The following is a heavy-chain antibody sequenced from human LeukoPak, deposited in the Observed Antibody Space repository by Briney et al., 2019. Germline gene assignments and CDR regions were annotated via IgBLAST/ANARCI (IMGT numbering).Heavy chain of an antibody. J-gene: IGHJ3*02. CDR2: IYHSGRT. Sequence: PSETLSLTCAVSAFSISSVGYAGSWLRQPPVKGLEWIGHIYHSGRTYYNTSLKSRVTISVDRSKNQFSLKLSSVTAADTAVYYCARARDGDEAFDIWGQGTMVTVS. D-gene: IGHD2-21*02. V-gene: IGHV4-30-2*01. CDR3: ARARDGDEAFDI. CDR1: AFSISSVGYA.